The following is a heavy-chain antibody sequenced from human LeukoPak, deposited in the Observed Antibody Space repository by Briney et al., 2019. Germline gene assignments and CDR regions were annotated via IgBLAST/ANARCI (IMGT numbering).Heavy chain of an antibody. V-gene: IGHV1-2*02. Sequence: ASVKVSCKASGYTFTGYYMHWVRQAPGQGLEWMGWINPNSGGTNYAQKFQGRVTMTRDTSINTAYMELSRLRSDDTAVYYCARPEPGGGSGSYQGTFDYWGQGTLVTVSS. CDR1: GYTFTGYY. CDR3: ARPEPGGGSGSYQGTFDY. D-gene: IGHD1-26*01. J-gene: IGHJ4*02. CDR2: INPNSGGT.